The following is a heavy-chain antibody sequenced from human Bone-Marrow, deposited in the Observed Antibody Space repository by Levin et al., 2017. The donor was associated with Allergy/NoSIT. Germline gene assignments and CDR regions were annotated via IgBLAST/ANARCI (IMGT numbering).Heavy chain of an antibody. Sequence: GSLRLSCSVSGGSIRNYYWSWLRQPPGKGPEWIGYVYHSGRTSYNPSLNSRVTISMDTSKNDFSLHLTSVTAADTAVSFCSRTDYYGSGTLTWGPKDPKYYYYMDVWGKGITVTVSS. CDR2: VYHSGRT. CDR1: GGSIRNYY. CDR3: SRTDYYGSGTLTWGPKDPKYYYYMDV. V-gene: IGHV4-59*01. J-gene: IGHJ6*03. D-gene: IGHD3-10*01.